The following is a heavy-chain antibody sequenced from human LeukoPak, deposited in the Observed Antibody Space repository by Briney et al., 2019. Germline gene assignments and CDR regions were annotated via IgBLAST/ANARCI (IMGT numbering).Heavy chain of an antibody. V-gene: IGHV3-7*01. CDR2: IKPDGGET. Sequence: GGSLRLSCAASGFTFSGYGMSWVRQAPGKGLEWVANIKPDGGETYYVDSVKGRFTISRDNAKRSLYLQMNSLRAEDTAVYYCARDYNLGQGTLVTVSS. CDR3: ARDYN. CDR1: GFTFSGYG. J-gene: IGHJ4*02.